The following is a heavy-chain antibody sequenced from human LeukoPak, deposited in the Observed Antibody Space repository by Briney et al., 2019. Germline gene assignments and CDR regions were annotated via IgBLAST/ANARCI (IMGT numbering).Heavy chain of an antibody. CDR2: IHYSSGRT. CDR1: GGSISSTRYY. V-gene: IGHV4-39*01. J-gene: IGHJ4*02. CDR3: ARGLVYDYVWGSYRPFDY. D-gene: IGHD3-16*02. Sequence: PSETLSLTCTVSGGSISSTRYYWGWIRQPPGKGPEWIGSIHYSSGRTYYNPSLKSRVTISVDKSKNQFSLKLSSVTAADTAVYYCARGLVYDYVWGSYRPFDYWGQGTLVTVSS.